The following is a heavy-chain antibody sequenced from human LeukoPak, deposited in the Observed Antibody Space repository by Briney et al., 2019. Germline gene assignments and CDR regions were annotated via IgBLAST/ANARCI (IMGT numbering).Heavy chain of an antibody. J-gene: IGHJ4*02. CDR1: GFTFSSYG. V-gene: IGHV3-33*08. CDR2: IWYDGSNK. D-gene: IGHD2-2*01. CDR3: ARDPPAVHFDY. Sequence: TGGSLRLSCAVSGFTFSSYGMHGVRQAPGKGLEWVAVIWYDGSNKYYADSVKGRFTISRDNSKNTLYLQMNSLRAEDTAVYYCARDPPAVHFDYWGQGTLVTVSS.